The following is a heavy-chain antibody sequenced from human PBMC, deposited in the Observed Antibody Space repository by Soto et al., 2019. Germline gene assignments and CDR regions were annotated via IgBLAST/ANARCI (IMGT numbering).Heavy chain of an antibody. CDR1: GFTFSSYW. J-gene: IGHJ4*02. CDR2: INSDGSST. V-gene: IGHV3-74*01. CDR3: ARAQVLRYLTVGFDY. Sequence: EVQLVESGGGLVQPGGSLRLSCAASGFTFSSYWMHWVRQAPGKGLVWVSRINSDGSSTSYADSVKGQFTISRDNAKNTLYLQMNSLRAEDTAVYYCARAQVLRYLTVGFDYWGQGTLVTVSS. D-gene: IGHD3-9*01.